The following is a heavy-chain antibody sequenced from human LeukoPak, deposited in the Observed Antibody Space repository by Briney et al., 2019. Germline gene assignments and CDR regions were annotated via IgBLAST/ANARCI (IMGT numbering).Heavy chain of an antibody. J-gene: IGHJ5*02. D-gene: IGHD5-18*01. CDR2: SNPSGGST. CDR1: GYTFTSYG. Sequence: ASVKVSCKASGYTFTSYGISWVRQAPGQGLEWMGISNPSGGSTSYAQKLQGRVTMTRDTSTSTVYMELSSLKASDTAMYYCARLGMDTLDNWFAPWGQGTLVTVSS. CDR3: ARLGMDTLDNWFAP. V-gene: IGHV1-46*01.